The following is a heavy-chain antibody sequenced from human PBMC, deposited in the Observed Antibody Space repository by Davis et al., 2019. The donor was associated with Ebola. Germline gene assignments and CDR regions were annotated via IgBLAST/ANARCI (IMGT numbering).Heavy chain of an antibody. CDR3: ARDLYMSSSGAYYYYGMDV. D-gene: IGHD6-6*01. J-gene: IGHJ6*02. Sequence: PSETLSLTCTVSGGSISSHYWSWIRQPPGKGLEWIGYIYYSGSTNYNPSLKSRVTISVDTSKNQFSLKLSSVTAADTAVYYCARDLYMSSSGAYYYYGMDVWGQGTTVTVSS. CDR2: IYYSGST. V-gene: IGHV4-59*11. CDR1: GGSISSHY.